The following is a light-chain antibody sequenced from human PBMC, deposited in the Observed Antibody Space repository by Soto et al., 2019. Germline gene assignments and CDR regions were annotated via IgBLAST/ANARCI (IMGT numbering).Light chain of an antibody. Sequence: ELVITHSPATLSVSPGEIATLSCRASQSVSSNLAWYQQKPGQAPRLLIYGASTRAAGIPARFSGSGSGTDFTLTISRLEPEDFAVYYCQQYGNSPITFGQGTRLEIK. V-gene: IGKV3-15*01. CDR2: GAS. CDR1: QSVSSN. J-gene: IGKJ5*01. CDR3: QQYGNSPIT.